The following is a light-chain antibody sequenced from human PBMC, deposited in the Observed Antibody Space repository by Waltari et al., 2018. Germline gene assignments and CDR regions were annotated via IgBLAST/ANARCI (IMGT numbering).Light chain of an antibody. CDR2: SNN. V-gene: IGLV1-44*01. CDR3: AAWDASLNGWL. J-gene: IGLJ3*02. Sequence: QSVLTQPPSASGTPGPRVTISCSGSSANIGSNTVNWYQQLPGTAPKLLFYSNNPGPSGVPVRFAASNSGTSASLAISGLQSEDEAAHYCAAWDASLNGWLFCGETKLTVL. CDR1: SANIGSNT.